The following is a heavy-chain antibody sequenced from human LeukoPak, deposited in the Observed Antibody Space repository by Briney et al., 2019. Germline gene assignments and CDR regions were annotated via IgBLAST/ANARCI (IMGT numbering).Heavy chain of an antibody. V-gene: IGHV3-7*01. CDR3: ARQRGSGCLDY. Sequence: GRSLRLSCAASRFTLSNYWMSWVRQAPGKGLEWVANIKQDGSETYYVDSVKGRFTISRDNAKNSLSLQMNSLRAEDTAVYCCARQRGSGCLDYWGQGTLVTVSS. J-gene: IGHJ4*02. CDR1: RFTLSNYW. D-gene: IGHD6-19*01. CDR2: IKQDGSET.